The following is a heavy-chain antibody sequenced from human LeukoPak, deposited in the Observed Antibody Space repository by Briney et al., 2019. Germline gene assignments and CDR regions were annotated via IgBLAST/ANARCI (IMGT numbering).Heavy chain of an antibody. D-gene: IGHD6-13*01. CDR1: GFIFSNHW. Sequence: GGSLRLSCAASGFIFSNHWMSWVRQAPRKGLEWVANIKEDGSEKYYADSVKGRFTISRDNAKNSVYLQMNSLRAEDTAVYYCTREGITAGTDYWGQGTLVTVSS. J-gene: IGHJ4*02. V-gene: IGHV3-7*01. CDR3: TREGITAGTDY. CDR2: IKEDGSEK.